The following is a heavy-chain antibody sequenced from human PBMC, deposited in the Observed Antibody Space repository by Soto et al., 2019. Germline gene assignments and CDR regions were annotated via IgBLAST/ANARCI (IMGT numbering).Heavy chain of an antibody. D-gene: IGHD3-10*01. V-gene: IGHV3-30*18. J-gene: IGHJ4*02. CDR3: AKDRMGAGIRGYFDY. Sequence: QVQLVESGGSVVQPGESLRLSCAGSGFTFSSYGMDWVRQAPGKGLEWVAVISYDGSNKYYVDSVKGRFTISRDNSKNTLYLQMNSLRAEDTAVYYCAKDRMGAGIRGYFDYWGQGMLVTVSS. CDR1: GFTFSSYG. CDR2: ISYDGSNK.